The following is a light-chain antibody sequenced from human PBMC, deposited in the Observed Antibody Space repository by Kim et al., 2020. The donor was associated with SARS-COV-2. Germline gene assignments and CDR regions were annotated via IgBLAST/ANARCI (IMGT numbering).Light chain of an antibody. J-gene: IGLJ2*01. V-gene: IGLV6-57*03. CDR1: TGHIASNY. CDR3: QSYDNNNQV. CDR2: EDN. Sequence: GKAVNLPRTRSTGHIASNYVQWYQQRPGSAPTTVIYEDNQRASGVPDRFSGSIDTSSNSASLTISGLKTEDEADYHCQSYDNNNQVFGGGTKVTVL.